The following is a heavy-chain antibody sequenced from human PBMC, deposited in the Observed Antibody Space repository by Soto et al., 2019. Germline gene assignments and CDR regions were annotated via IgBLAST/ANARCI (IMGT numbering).Heavy chain of an antibody. V-gene: IGHV4-59*08. D-gene: IGHD5-18*01. CDR1: GGSISNYY. J-gene: IGHJ4*02. CDR2: IYYSGST. CDR3: ARRYGSCFDY. Sequence: SETLSLTCTASGGSISNYYWSCIRQPPGKGLEWIGYIYYSGSTNYNPSLKSRVTISVDTCKNQFSPKLSSVTAADTDVYYCARRYGSCFDYWGQGTLVTVSS.